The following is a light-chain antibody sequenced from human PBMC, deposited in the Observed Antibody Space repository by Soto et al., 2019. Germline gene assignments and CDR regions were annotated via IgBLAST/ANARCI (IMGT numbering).Light chain of an antibody. CDR2: LGS. V-gene: IGKV2-28*01. CDR3: MQARHIPGT. CDR1: QSLLHDNGFNY. J-gene: IGKJ3*01. Sequence: DIVMTQSPVSLPVTPGEPASISCRSSQSLLHDNGFNYLDWYLQKPGESPHLLIYLGSTRASGGPDRFIGSGSGTAVTLKISRVEAEDVGIYFCMQARHIPGTVGPGTKREMK.